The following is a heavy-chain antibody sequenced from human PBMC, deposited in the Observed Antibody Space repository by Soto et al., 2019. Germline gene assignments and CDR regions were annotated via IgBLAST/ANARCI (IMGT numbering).Heavy chain of an antibody. J-gene: IGHJ4*02. D-gene: IGHD5-18*01. CDR2: ISAYNGYT. Sequence: QVPLVQSGAEVKKPGASVKVSCKASGYTFTSYGISWVRQAPGQGLEWMGWISAYNGYTNYVQKLQGRVTMTTDTSMSTAYMDLRSLRSDDTAVYYCARDGYGSRSDYWGQGTLVTVSS. CDR3: ARDGYGSRSDY. V-gene: IGHV1-18*01. CDR1: GYTFTSYG.